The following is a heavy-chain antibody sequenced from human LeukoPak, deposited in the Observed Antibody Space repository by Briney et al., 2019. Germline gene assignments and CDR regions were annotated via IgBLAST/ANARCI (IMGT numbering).Heavy chain of an antibody. CDR2: IYYSGST. V-gene: IGHV4-59*01. J-gene: IGHJ4*02. CDR3: ARDRGSSQFDY. D-gene: IGHD3-10*01. CDR1: GGSISSYY. Sequence: PSETLSLTCTVSGGSISSYYWSWIRQPPGKGLEWIGYIYYSGSTNYNPSLKSRVTISVDTSKNQFSLKLSSVTAVDTAVYYCARDRGSSQFDYWGQGTLVTVSS.